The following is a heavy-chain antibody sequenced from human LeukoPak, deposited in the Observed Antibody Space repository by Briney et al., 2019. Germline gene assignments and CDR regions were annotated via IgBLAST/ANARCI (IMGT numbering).Heavy chain of an antibody. J-gene: IGHJ4*02. CDR3: ARRKAPWYSSSWWDY. V-gene: IGHV4-34*01. CDR2: INHSGST. CDR1: GGSFSGYY. D-gene: IGHD6-13*01. Sequence: SETLSLTCAVYGGSFSGYYWSWIRQPPGKGLEWIGEINHSGSTNYNPSLKSRVTISVDTSKNQFSLKLSSVTAADTAVYYCARRKAPWYSSSWWDYWGQGTLVTVSS.